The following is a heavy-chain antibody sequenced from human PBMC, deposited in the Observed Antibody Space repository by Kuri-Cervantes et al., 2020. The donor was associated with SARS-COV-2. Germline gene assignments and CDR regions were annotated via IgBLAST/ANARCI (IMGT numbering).Heavy chain of an antibody. CDR3: AKDQGIAAAGHAFDV. CDR1: GFTFSSYA. J-gene: IGHJ3*01. V-gene: IGHV3-9*01. D-gene: IGHD6-13*01. CDR2: ISWNSGSA. Sequence: GGSLRLSCAASGFTFSSYAMSWVRQAPGKGLEWVSGISWNSGSAGYADSVRGRFTISRDNAKNSLYLQMNSLRTGDTALYYCAKDQGIAAAGHAFDVWGLGTVVTVSS.